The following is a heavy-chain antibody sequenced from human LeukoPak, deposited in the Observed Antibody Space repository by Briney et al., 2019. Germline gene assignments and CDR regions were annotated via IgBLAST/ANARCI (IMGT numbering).Heavy chain of an antibody. Sequence: PGGSLRLSCAASGFTFCNHWMHWVRQAPGKGMVWVSRFKGDGTSTTYADSVKGRFTISRDNAKNTLYLQMNSLRAEDTAVYYCARSDWFDPWGQGTLVIVSS. CDR2: FKGDGTST. CDR3: ARSDWFDP. CDR1: GFTFCNHW. V-gene: IGHV3-74*01. J-gene: IGHJ5*02.